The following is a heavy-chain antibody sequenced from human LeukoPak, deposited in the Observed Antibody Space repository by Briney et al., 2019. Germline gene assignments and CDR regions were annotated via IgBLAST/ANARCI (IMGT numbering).Heavy chain of an antibody. J-gene: IGHJ4*02. CDR3: AKDPECYSDY. CDR2: ISRSGT. V-gene: IGHV3-23*01. CDR1: GFTFSSYA. Sequence: GGSLRLSCAASGFTFSSYAMSWVRQAPGEGLQWVSAISRSGTDSDDAVSGRFTITRDNSQYTLYLQMQNLRPEDTTVYYCAKDPECYSDYWGQGTLVTVSS. D-gene: IGHD1-14*01.